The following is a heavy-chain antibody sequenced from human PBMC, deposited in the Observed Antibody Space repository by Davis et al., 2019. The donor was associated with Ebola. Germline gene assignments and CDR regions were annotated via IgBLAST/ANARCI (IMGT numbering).Heavy chain of an antibody. CDR1: GGSISSNNYY. J-gene: IGHJ6*04. D-gene: IGHD7-27*01. CDR2: IHDSGGT. V-gene: IGHV4-39*01. Sequence: MPSETLSLTCTVSGGSISSNNYYWGWIRQPPGKGLEWIGGIHDSGGTFYNPSLKSRVTISVDTSKNQFSLKMNSVTAADTAVYYCAGPNSDWGDYFYYGMDVWGKGTTVTVSS. CDR3: AGPNSDWGDYFYYGMDV.